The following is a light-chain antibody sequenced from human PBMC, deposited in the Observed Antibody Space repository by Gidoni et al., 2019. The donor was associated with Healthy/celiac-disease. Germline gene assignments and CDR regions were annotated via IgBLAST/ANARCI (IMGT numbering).Light chain of an antibody. V-gene: IGKV1-39*01. CDR2: TAS. CDR1: QSTSSY. CDR3: QRSYGTPLT. J-gene: IGKJ4*01. Sequence: DTQMTQAPSFLSASVGDRVTITCRASQSTSSYLNWYHQKPGKDPKLLIYTASSLQSGVPSRFSGSGSGTDFTLTISSLQPEDFATYYCQRSYGTPLTFGGGTKVEIK.